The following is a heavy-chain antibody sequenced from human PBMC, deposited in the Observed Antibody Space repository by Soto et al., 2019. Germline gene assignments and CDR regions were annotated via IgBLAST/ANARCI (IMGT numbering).Heavy chain of an antibody. CDR1: GFTFSTYW. V-gene: IGHV3-7*04. Sequence: GGSLRLSCAASGFTFSTYWMSWVRQAPGKGLEWVANIKPDGSEKWYVDSVKGRFTISRDNAKNSLYLKMNSLRAEDTAVYYCARGDYYDSSGPFSDAFDIWGQGTMVTVSS. J-gene: IGHJ3*02. D-gene: IGHD3-22*01. CDR2: IKPDGSEK. CDR3: ARGDYYDSSGPFSDAFDI.